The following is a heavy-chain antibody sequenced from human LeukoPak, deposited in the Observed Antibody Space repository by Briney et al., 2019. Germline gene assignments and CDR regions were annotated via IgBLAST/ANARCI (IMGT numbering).Heavy chain of an antibody. CDR1: DGSIINHY. D-gene: IGHD6-19*01. J-gene: IGHJ5*02. Sequence: SETLSLTCTVSDGSIINHYWSWIRQPAGKGLEWIGRIYSSGSANYSPSLKSRVSMSIDTSNNHFSLNLTSVTAADTALYFCARDVRYASGWSTPESWGQGTLVTVSS. CDR3: ARDVRYASGWSTPES. V-gene: IGHV4-4*07. CDR2: IYSSGSA.